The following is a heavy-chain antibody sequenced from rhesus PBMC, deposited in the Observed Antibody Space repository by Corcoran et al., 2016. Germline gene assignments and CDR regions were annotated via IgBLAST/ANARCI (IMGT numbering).Heavy chain of an antibody. Sequence: QVTLKESGPALMKPTQTLTLTCSFSGFSLSTSGLGVGWIRQPSRKTLEWRALIYWDDDKRNSPSLKRRLTISKDTSKNQVVLTMTNMDPVDTATYYCARAYSSRYFDYWGQGVLVTVSS. CDR2: IYWDDDK. CDR1: GFSLSTSGLG. J-gene: IGHJ4*01. D-gene: IGHD6-19*01. V-gene: IGHV2-1*01. CDR3: ARAYSSRYFDY.